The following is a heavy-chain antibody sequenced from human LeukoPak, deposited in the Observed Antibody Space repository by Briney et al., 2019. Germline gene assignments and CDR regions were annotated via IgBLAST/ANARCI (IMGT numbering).Heavy chain of an antibody. D-gene: IGHD3-10*01. CDR3: ARALAGSSHDY. J-gene: IGHJ4*02. CDR1: GFTFSNYY. CDR2: INGKSDYT. V-gene: IGHV3-11*05. Sequence: GGSLRLSCAASGFTFSNYYMSWIRQAPGKGLEWVSYINGKSDYTNYADSVRGRFTISRDNAKNSLYLQVNSLRTEDTAVYYCARALAGSSHDYWGQGTLVTVSS.